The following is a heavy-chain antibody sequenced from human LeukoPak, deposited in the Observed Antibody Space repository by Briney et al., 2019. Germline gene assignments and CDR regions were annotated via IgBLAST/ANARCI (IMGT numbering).Heavy chain of an antibody. CDR3: ARDDILTGSGPWWFDP. D-gene: IGHD3-9*01. Sequence: ASVKVSCKASGYTFTSYGISWVRQAPGQGLEWMGWISAYNGNTNYAQKLQGRVTMTTDTSTSTAYMELRSLRSDDTAVYYCARDDILTGSGPWWFDPWGQGTLVTVSS. CDR2: ISAYNGNT. V-gene: IGHV1-18*01. J-gene: IGHJ5*02. CDR1: GYTFTSYG.